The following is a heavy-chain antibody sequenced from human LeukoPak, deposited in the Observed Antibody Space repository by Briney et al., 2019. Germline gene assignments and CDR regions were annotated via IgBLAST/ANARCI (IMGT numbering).Heavy chain of an antibody. J-gene: IGHJ4*02. CDR1: GFIFSDYY. CDR3: ASGSSSVGY. D-gene: IGHD6-6*01. Sequence: PGGSLRLSCAASGFIFSDYYMSWIRQSPGKELEWISYISPNGTDIYSIDSVRGRFIISRDNAKNSLYLQMNSLRAEDTAVYYCASGSSSVGYWGQGTLVTVSS. V-gene: IGHV3-11*01. CDR2: ISPNGTDI.